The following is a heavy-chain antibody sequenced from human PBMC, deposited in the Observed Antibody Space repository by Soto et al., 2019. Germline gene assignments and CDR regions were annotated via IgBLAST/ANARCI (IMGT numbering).Heavy chain of an antibody. D-gene: IGHD4-17*01. J-gene: IGHJ3*02. CDR2: IWYDGSNK. V-gene: IGHV3-33*01. CDR3: ERGAGANHAFDI. Sequence: GWSLRLSCAASGFTFSSYGMHWVRQAPGKGLEWVAFIWYDGSNKYYADSVKGRFTISRDNSKNTLYLQMNSLRAEDTAVYYCERGAGANHAFDIWGQGTMVTVS. CDR1: GFTFSSYG.